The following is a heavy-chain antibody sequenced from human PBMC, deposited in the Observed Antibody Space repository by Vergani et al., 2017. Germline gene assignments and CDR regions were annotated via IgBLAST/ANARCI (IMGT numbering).Heavy chain of an antibody. CDR1: GYTFTNHW. Sequence: EVQLVQSGAEVKKPGASLKISCKGSGYTFTNHWIGWVRQMPGEGLEWRGFIYPRDSDTRYSPSFQGQVTISADKSVNTAYLQWSSLKAADTAMYYCATSGSYWGAHDFWGQGTLVTVSS. V-gene: IGHV5-51*01. J-gene: IGHJ4*02. CDR3: ATSGSYWGAHDF. D-gene: IGHD1-26*01. CDR2: IYPRDSDT.